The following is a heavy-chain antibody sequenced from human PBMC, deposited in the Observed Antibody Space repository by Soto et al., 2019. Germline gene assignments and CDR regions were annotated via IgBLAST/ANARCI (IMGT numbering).Heavy chain of an antibody. Sequence: GGSLRLSCAASGFIFSSFGMSWVRQAPGKGLQWVSSITGSGSNTYYADSVKGRFTISRDRSKNTLYLQLNSLRADDTALYYFATYYDALTGLLDYWGQGSLVTVSS. CDR1: GFIFSSFG. CDR2: ITGSGSNT. V-gene: IGHV3-23*01. CDR3: ATYYDALTGLLDY. J-gene: IGHJ4*02. D-gene: IGHD3-9*01.